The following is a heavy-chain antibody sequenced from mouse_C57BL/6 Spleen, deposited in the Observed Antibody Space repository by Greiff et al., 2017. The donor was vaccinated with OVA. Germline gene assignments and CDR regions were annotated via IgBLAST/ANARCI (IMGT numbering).Heavy chain of an antibody. CDR2: IDPSDSYT. V-gene: IGHV1-69*01. D-gene: IGHD1-1*01. J-gene: IGHJ2*01. Sequence: QVQLQQPGAELVMPGASVKLSCKASGYTFTSYWMHWVKQRPGQGLEWIGEIDPSDSYTNHNQKFKGKSTLTVDKSSSTAYMQLSSLTSEDSAVYYCARGGFTTVVATDYWGQGTTLTVSS. CDR3: ARGGFTTVVATDY. CDR1: GYTFTSYW.